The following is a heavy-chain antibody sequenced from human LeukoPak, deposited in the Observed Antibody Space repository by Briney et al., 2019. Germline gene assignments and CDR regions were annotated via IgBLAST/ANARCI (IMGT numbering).Heavy chain of an antibody. CDR1: GFTFSNYW. D-gene: IGHD1-26*01. CDR2: IRQDGSEK. Sequence: QPGGSLRLSCAASGFTFSNYWMSWARQAPGKGLEWVANIRQDGSEKYYVDSMKGRFTISRDNAKNSLYLQMNSLRAEDTAVYYCGKSRIGFSGLVDLWGQGTLVTVSS. CDR3: GKSRIGFSGLVDL. V-gene: IGHV3-7*01. J-gene: IGHJ5*02.